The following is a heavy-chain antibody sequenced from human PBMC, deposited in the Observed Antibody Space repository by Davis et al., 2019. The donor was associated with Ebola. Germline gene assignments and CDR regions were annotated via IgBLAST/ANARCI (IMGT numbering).Heavy chain of an antibody. J-gene: IGHJ4*02. V-gene: IGHV3-21*04. CDR1: GFTFSSYS. D-gene: IGHD5-12*01. CDR2: ISSSSSYI. CDR3: AKFLATRVSYYFDY. Sequence: GESLKISCAASGFTFSSYSMNWVRQAPGKGLEWVSSISSSSSYIYYADSVKGRFTISRDNSKNTLYLQMNSLRAEDTAVYYCAKFLATRVSYYFDYWGQGTLVTVSS.